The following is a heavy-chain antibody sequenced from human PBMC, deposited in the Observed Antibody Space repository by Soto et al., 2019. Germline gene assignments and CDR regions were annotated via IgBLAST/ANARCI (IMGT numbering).Heavy chain of an antibody. CDR3: AATWVGSGQVHTNGYFYLDS. D-gene: IGHD2-8*01. CDR2: ISYSGSP. J-gene: IGHJ4*02. CDR1: GDSISTSGYY. Sequence: SETLSLTCTVSGDSISTSGYYWAWIRQPPGKGLEWIGSISYSGSPSYNPSLASRLTISVDTSKNHLSLRLTSVIAADTALYFCAATWVGSGQVHTNGYFYLDSWGPGMLVTVSS. V-gene: IGHV4-39*02.